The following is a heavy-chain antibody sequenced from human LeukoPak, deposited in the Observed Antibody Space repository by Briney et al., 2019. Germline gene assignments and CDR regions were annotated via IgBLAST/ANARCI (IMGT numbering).Heavy chain of an antibody. D-gene: IGHD6-6*01. Sequence: PSETLSPTCTVSGGSISSSSYYWGWIRQPPGKGLEWIGSIYYSGSTYYNPSLKSRVTISVDTSKNQFSLKLSSVTAADTAVYYCARLSSSSWSYWFDPWGQGTLVTVSS. CDR3: ARLSSSSWSYWFDP. CDR2: IYYSGST. CDR1: GGSISSSSYY. V-gene: IGHV4-39*01. J-gene: IGHJ5*02.